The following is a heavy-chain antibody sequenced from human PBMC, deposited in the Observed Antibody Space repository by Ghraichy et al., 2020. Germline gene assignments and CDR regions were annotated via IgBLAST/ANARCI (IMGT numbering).Heavy chain of an antibody. CDR3: ARDSHRVTTGDY. CDR1: GFIFVNYA. V-gene: IGHV3-23*01. CDR2: ITGSGDGS. J-gene: IGHJ4*02. D-gene: IGHD4-17*01. Sequence: LSLTCAASGFIFVNYAMSWVRQAPGKGLEWVSIITGSGDGSRYADSVKGRFTISRDNSKNTLYLQMNSLRAEDTAIYYCARDSHRVTTGDYWGQGTLVTVSS.